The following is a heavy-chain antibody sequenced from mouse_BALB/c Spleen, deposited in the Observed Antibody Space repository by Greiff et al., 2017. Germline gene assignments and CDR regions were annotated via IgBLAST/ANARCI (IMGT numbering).Heavy chain of an antibody. CDR3: ARDPSPYYYGSSLDY. J-gene: IGHJ2*01. Sequence: VKLMESGPGLVAPSQSLSITCTVSGFSLTSYGVHWVRQPPGKGLEWLGVIWAGGSTNYNSALMSRLSISKDNSKSQVFLKMNSLQTDDTAMYYCARDPSPYYYGSSLDYWGQGTTLTVSS. CDR1: GFSLTSYG. D-gene: IGHD1-1*01. CDR2: IWAGGST. V-gene: IGHV2-9*02.